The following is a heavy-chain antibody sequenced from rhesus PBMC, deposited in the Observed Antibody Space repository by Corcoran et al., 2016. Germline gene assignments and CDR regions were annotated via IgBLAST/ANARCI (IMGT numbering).Heavy chain of an antibody. CDR3: ARDGTAGDFDV. D-gene: IGHD1-1*01. J-gene: IGHJ5-1*01. CDR1: GGSISSSY. V-gene: IGHV4-169*02. Sequence: QLQLQESGPGLVKPSETLSLTCAVSGGSISSSYWSWIRQAPGKGLEWIGVLYGSGSITNYNPSLKSRVTLSVDTSKNQLSLKLSSVPTADTAVYYCARDGTAGDFDVWGPGVLVTVSS. CDR2: LYGSGSIT.